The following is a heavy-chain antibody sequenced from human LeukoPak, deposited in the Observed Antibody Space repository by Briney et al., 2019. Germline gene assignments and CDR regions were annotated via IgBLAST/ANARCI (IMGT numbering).Heavy chain of an antibody. CDR1: GFTFSSYS. CDR2: ISSSSNYI. CDR3: ARFGEVIG. V-gene: IGHV3-21*01. Sequence: GGSLRLSCADSGFTFSSYSMNWVRQAPGKGLEWVSFISSSSNYIYYADSVKGRFTISRDNAKNSLYLQMNSLRAEDTAVYYCARFGEVIGWGQGTLVTVSS. D-gene: IGHD3-3*01. J-gene: IGHJ4*02.